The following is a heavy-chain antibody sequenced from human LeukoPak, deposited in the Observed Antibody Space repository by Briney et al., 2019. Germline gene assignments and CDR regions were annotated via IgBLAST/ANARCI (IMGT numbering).Heavy chain of an antibody. D-gene: IGHD6-19*01. CDR1: GDSVSSNSAT. Sequence: SQTLSLTCAISGDSVSSNSATWNWIRQSPSRGLEWLGRTYYRSKWYNDYAVSVKSRITINPDTSKNQFSLQLNSVTPEDTAVYYCARFPRLSVADKEIAAWGQGTLLTVSS. CDR3: ARFPRLSVADKEIAA. V-gene: IGHV6-1*01. J-gene: IGHJ5*02. CDR2: TYYRSKWYN.